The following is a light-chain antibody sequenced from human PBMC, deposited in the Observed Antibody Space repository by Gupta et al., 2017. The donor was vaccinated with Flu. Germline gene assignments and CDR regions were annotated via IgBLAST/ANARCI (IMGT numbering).Light chain of an antibody. Sequence: STGAVTSGYYPTWFQQKPGEAPRALSSITTNTYSLTPARFSGSLLGGEAALTLAGVQAEDEADYYGLLYYGTGQRVFGGGTKLTVL. V-gene: IGLV7-43*01. CDR1: TGAVTSGYY. J-gene: IGLJ3*02. CDR2: ITT. CDR3: LLYYGTGQRV.